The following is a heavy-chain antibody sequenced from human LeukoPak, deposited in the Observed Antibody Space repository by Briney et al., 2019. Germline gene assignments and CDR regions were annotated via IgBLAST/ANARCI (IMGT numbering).Heavy chain of an antibody. D-gene: IGHD2-2*03. CDR3: ANLGGYCSSTSCPYCYGMDV. V-gene: IGHV3-30*18. CDR2: ISYDGSNK. CDR1: GFTFSSYG. Sequence: GRSLRLSCAASGFTFSSYGMHWVRQAPGKGLEWVAVISYDGSNKYYADSVKGRFTISRDNSKNTLYLQMNSLRAEDTAVYYCANLGGYCSSTSCPYCYGMDVWGQGTTVTVSS. J-gene: IGHJ6*02.